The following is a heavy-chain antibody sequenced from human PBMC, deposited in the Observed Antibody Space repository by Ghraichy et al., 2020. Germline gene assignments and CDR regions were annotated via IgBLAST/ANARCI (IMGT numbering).Heavy chain of an antibody. CDR2: TYYRSKWYN. J-gene: IGHJ6*02. Sequence: SQTLSLTCAISGDSVSSNSAAWNWIRQSPSRGLEWLGRTYYRSKWYNDYAVSVKSRITINPDTSKNQFSLQLNSVTPEDTAVYYCARVEMATISPELYYYYGMDVWGQGTTVTVSS. V-gene: IGHV6-1*01. D-gene: IGHD5-24*01. CDR3: ARVEMATISPELYYYYGMDV. CDR1: GDSVSSNSAA.